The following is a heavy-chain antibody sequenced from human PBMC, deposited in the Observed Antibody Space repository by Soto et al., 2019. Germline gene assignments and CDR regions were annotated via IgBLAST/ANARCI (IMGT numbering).Heavy chain of an antibody. D-gene: IGHD5-18*01. CDR1: GGSFSGYY. Sequence: SETLSLTCAVYGGSFSGYYWSWIRQPPGKGLEWIGEINHSGSTNYNPSLKSRVTISVDTSKNQFSLKLSSVTAADTAVYYCARGYYSYGFKRFDYWGQGTRVTVSS. CDR2: INHSGST. CDR3: ARGYYSYGFKRFDY. V-gene: IGHV4-34*01. J-gene: IGHJ4*02.